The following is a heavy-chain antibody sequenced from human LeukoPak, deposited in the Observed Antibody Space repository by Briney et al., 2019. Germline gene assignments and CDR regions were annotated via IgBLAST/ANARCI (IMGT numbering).Heavy chain of an antibody. CDR3: ARDLLYGDYGEVAFDI. CDR2: MNPNSGNT. D-gene: IGHD4-17*01. J-gene: IGHJ3*02. V-gene: IGHV1-8*03. Sequence: GASVKVSCKASGYTFTGYYMHWVRQAPGQGLEWMGWMNPNSGNTGYARKFQGRVTITRNTSISTAYMELSSLRSEDTAVYYCARDLLYGDYGEVAFDIWGQGTMVTVSS. CDR1: GYTFTGYY.